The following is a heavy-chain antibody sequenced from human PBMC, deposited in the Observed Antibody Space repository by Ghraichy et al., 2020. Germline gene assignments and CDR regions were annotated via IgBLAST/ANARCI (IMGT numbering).Heavy chain of an antibody. J-gene: IGHJ5*02. CDR1: GYTFTSYY. V-gene: IGHV1-46*03. D-gene: IGHD6-13*01. Sequence: ALVKVSCKASGYTFTSYYMHWVRQAPGQGLEWMGIINPSGGSTSYAQKFQGRVTMTRDTSTSTVYMELSSLRSEDTAVYYCARDQGIAAVEGVWFDPWGQGTLVTVSS. CDR3: ARDQGIAAVEGVWFDP. CDR2: INPSGGST.